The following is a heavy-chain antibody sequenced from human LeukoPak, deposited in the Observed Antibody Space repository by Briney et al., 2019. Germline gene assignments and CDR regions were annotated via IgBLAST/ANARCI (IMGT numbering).Heavy chain of an antibody. Sequence: PGGSLRLSCAASGFTFSSYSMNWVRQAPGRGLEWVSYISSSSSTIYYADSVKGRFTISRDNAKNSLYLQMNSLRAEDTAVYYCARDQGYCSSTSCPEGDYWGQGTLVTVSS. CDR3: ARDQGYCSSTSCPEGDY. V-gene: IGHV3-48*01. CDR1: GFTFSSYS. D-gene: IGHD2-2*01. J-gene: IGHJ4*02. CDR2: ISSSSSTI.